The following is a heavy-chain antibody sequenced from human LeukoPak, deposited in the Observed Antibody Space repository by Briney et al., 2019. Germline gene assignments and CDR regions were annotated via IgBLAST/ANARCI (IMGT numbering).Heavy chain of an antibody. D-gene: IGHD1-7*01. J-gene: IGHJ4*02. V-gene: IGHV3-21*01. Sequence: PGGSLRLSCAASGFTFSSYSMNWVRQAPGKGLEWVSSISSRSSYIYYADSVKGRLTLSRDNAKNSLYLQMNSLRAEDTAVYYCAREGTGTNTLDYWGQGTLVTVSS. CDR2: ISSRSSYI. CDR1: GFTFSSYS. CDR3: AREGTGTNTLDY.